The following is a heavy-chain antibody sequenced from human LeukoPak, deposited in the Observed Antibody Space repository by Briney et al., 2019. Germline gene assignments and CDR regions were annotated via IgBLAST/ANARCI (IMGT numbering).Heavy chain of an antibody. J-gene: IGHJ5*02. CDR1: GFSFRSHG. D-gene: IGHD3-10*01. V-gene: IGHV3-21*01. CDR3: ARDSDYYGSGSYYKVFSAFDP. CDR2: ISSSSSYI. Sequence: GGSLRLSCAASGFSFRSHGMNWVRQAPGKGLEWVSSISSSSSYIYYADSVKGRFTISRDNAKNSLYLQMNSLRAEDTAVYYCARDSDYYGSGSYYKVFSAFDPWGQGTLVTVSS.